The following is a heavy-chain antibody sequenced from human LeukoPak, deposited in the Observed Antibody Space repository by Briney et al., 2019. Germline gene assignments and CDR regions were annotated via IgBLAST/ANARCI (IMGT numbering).Heavy chain of an antibody. J-gene: IGHJ4*02. CDR3: ARAANDGYNSYSWAFDY. D-gene: IGHD5-12*01. Sequence: SETLSLTCAVCGASINGFNWWSWVRQSPGKGLEWIGEIYHSGNTNYNPSLTSRLSMSVDKSKNQFSLNLYSVSAADTAVYYCARAANDGYNSYSWAFDYWGQGTLVTVSS. V-gene: IGHV4-4*02. CDR2: IYHSGNT. CDR1: GASINGFNW.